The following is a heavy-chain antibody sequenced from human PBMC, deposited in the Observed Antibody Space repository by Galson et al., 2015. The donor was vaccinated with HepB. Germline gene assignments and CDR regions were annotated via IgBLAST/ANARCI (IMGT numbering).Heavy chain of an antibody. CDR1: GGSINSEY. V-gene: IGHV4-4*07. J-gene: IGHJ4*02. D-gene: IGHD3-10*02. CDR2: IFMSGSS. Sequence: ETLSLTCTVSGGSINSEYWSWIRQAAGKGPECIRRIFMSGSSNYNPSLKSRATMSIDTSRSQISLKMKSVTAADTAMYYCAREPMLPMGFDYWGQGILVTVSS. CDR3: AREPMLPMGFDY.